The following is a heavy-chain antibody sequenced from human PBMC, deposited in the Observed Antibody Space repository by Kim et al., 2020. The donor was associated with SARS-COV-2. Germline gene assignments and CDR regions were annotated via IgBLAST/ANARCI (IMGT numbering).Heavy chain of an antibody. V-gene: IGHV4-34*01. Sequence: NPSLKSRVTISVDTSKYQFSLKLSSVTAADTAVYYCARGVRSRWPNWFDPWGQGTLVTVSS. J-gene: IGHJ5*02. CDR3: ARGVRSRWPNWFDP. D-gene: IGHD3-16*01.